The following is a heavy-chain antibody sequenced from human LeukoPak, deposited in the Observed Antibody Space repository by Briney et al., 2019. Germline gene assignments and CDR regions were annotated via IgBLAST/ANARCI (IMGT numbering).Heavy chain of an antibody. CDR1: GYIFTGYY. V-gene: IGHV1-2*02. J-gene: IGHJ4*02. CDR3: VRDVET. Sequence: ASVKVACRASGYIFTGYYIHWVRQAPGQGLEWVGWINPISHGTEYAQKFQGRVTVTSDSSISTSYMELQRLNSDDTAVYFCVRDVETWGQGTLVTVSS. CDR2: INPISHGT.